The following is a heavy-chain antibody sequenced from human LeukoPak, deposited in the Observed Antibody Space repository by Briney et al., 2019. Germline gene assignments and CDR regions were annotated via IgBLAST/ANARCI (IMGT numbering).Heavy chain of an antibody. CDR1: GFTFSSYG. V-gene: IGHV3-30*18. CDR3: ANNRGDWLPYYYYGMDV. CDR2: ISYDGSNK. J-gene: IGHJ6*02. Sequence: GRSLRLSCAASGFTFSSYGMHWVRQAPGKGLEWVAVISYDGSNKYYADSVKGRFTISRDNSKNTLYLQMNSLRAEDTAVYYCANNRGDWLPYYYYGMDVWGQGTTVTVSS. D-gene: IGHD3/OR15-3a*01.